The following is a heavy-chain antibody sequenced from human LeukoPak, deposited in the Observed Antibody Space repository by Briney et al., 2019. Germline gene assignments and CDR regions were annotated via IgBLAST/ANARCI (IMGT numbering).Heavy chain of an antibody. CDR2: VSFDGSDR. D-gene: IGHD2-15*01. V-gene: IGHV3-30*04. Sequence: GGSLRLSCAASGFTFSSYAMHWVRQAPGKGLEWVAVVSFDGSDRFYADSVKGRFTISRDDSKNTLYLQLNSPRAEDTAVYYCATQPCSGGRCYLLHWGQGTLVTVSS. J-gene: IGHJ4*02. CDR1: GFTFSSYA. CDR3: ATQPCSGGRCYLLH.